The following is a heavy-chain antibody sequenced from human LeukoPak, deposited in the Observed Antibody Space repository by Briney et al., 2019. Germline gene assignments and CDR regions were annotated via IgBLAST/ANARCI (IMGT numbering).Heavy chain of an antibody. V-gene: IGHV3-20*04. CDR2: INWNGNST. Sequence: PGGSLRLSCAASGFTFDDYGMSWVRQAPGKGLEWVSDINWNGNSTGYADSVKDRFTISRDNAKTSLYLHMNSLRAEDTALYYCARRESSYQNYYYYYHMDVWGKGTTVTVSS. D-gene: IGHD3-16*02. CDR3: ARRESSYQNYYYYYHMDV. CDR1: GFTFDDYG. J-gene: IGHJ6*03.